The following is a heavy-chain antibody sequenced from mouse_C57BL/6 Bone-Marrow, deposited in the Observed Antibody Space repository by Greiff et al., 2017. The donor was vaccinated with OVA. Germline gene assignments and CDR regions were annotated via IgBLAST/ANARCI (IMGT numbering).Heavy chain of an antibody. Sequence: QVTLKESGPGILQPSQTLSLTCSFSGFSLSTFGMGVGLIRQPSGKGLEWLAHIWWDDDKYYNPALKSRLTISKDTSKNQVFLKIANVDTADTATYYCARIEDYGSSYPYWYFDVWGTGTTVTVSS. V-gene: IGHV8-8*01. CDR1: GFSLSTFGMG. CDR2: IWWDDDK. D-gene: IGHD1-1*01. J-gene: IGHJ1*03. CDR3: ARIEDYGSSYPYWYFDV.